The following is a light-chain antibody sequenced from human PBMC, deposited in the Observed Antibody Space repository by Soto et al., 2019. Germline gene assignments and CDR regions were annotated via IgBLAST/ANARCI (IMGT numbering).Light chain of an antibody. CDR2: GAS. Sequence: EIVLTQSPGTLSLSPGERATLSCRASQSVSSSYLAWYQQKPGQAPRLLIYGASSRATGIPDRFSGSGSGTAFTLTISRLEPEDFAVYYCQQYGRTFGQGTKVEIK. CDR3: QQYGRT. CDR1: QSVSSSY. V-gene: IGKV3-20*01. J-gene: IGKJ1*01.